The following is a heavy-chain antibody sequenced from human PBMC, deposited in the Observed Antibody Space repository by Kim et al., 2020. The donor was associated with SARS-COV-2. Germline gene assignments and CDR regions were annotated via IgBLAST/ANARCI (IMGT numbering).Heavy chain of an antibody. CDR1: AYSVRSGSDY. D-gene: IGHD3-22*01. CDR3: ARSNGIHYYDTTY. Sequence: SETLSLTCSVSAYSVRSGSDYWSWIRQPPGRGLEWIGYVHYSGKTNYIPSLKSRVTISLDTSKNQFSLTLTSVTAADTAVYYCARSNGIHYYDTTYWGRGTLVTVSS. V-gene: IGHV4-61*01. J-gene: IGHJ4*02. CDR2: VHYSGKT.